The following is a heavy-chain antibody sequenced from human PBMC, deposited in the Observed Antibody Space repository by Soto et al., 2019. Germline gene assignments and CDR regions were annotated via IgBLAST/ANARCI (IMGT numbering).Heavy chain of an antibody. Sequence: QVQLVQSGAEVKKPGSSVKVSCKASGGTFSSYAISWVRQAPGQGLEWMGGIIPIFGTANYAQKFQGRVTITADESTSPAYMELSSLRSEDTAVYYCARGDYGGNVGAFDIWGQGTMVTVSS. CDR1: GGTFSSYA. CDR2: IIPIFGTA. J-gene: IGHJ3*02. CDR3: ARGDYGGNVGAFDI. D-gene: IGHD4-17*01. V-gene: IGHV1-69*01.